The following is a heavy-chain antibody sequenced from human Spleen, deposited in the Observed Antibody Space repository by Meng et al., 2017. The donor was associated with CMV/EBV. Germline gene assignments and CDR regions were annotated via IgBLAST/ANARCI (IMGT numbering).Heavy chain of an antibody. Sequence: SVSSGFPFSHYYMRWLRQAPGKVLEWVSSISGSGGTIYSAVSVKGRFTISRDNAKNSLDLQMNSLRAEDTAMYYCARAYNVPGWFDPWGQGTLVTVSS. CDR3: ARAYNVPGWFDP. D-gene: IGHD1-14*01. J-gene: IGHJ5*02. CDR2: ISGSGGTI. CDR1: GFPFSHYY. V-gene: IGHV3-11*01.